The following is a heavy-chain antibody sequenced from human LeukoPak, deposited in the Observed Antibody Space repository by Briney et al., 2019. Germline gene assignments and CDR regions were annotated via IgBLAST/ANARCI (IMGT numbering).Heavy chain of an antibody. Sequence: GGSLRLSCAASGFTFSSSAMSWVRQAPGKGLEWVSAISNNGGYTYYADSVQGRFTISRDNSKSTLCLQMNSLRAEDTAVYYCAKQLGYCSDGSCYFPYWGRGTLVTVSS. CDR1: GFTFSSSA. J-gene: IGHJ4*02. CDR2: ISNNGGYT. CDR3: AKQLGYCSDGSCYFPY. D-gene: IGHD2-15*01. V-gene: IGHV3-23*01.